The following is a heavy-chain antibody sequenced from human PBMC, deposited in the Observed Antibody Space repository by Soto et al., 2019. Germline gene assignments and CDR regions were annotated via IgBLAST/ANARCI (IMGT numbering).Heavy chain of an antibody. J-gene: IGHJ4*02. CDR2: ISGSGGST. Sequence: PGGSLRLSCAASGFTFSSYAMSWIRQAPGKGLEWVSAISGSGGSTYYADSVKGRFTISRDNSKNTLYLQMNSLRAEDTAVYYCAKSINSSPRLVLPLDYWGQGTLVTVSS. CDR3: AKSINSSPRLVLPLDY. CDR1: GFTFSSYA. D-gene: IGHD6-19*01. V-gene: IGHV3-23*01.